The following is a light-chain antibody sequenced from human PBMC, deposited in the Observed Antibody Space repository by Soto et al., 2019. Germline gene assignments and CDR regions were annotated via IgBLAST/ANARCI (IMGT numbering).Light chain of an antibody. CDR2: EGS. CDR1: SSDVGNYNL. J-gene: IGLJ1*01. V-gene: IGLV2-23*01. Sequence: QSVLTQPASVSGSPGQSITISCTGTSSDVGNYNLVSWYQQHPGKAPKLMIYEGSKRPSGVSNRFSGAKSGNTASLTISGLQAEDESDYYCCSYAGSSTYVFVTGTNVPDL. CDR3: CSYAGSSTYV.